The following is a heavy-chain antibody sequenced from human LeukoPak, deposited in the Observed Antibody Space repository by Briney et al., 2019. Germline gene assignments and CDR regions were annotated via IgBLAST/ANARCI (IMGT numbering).Heavy chain of an antibody. Sequence: GGSLRLSCAASGFTFSSYGMHWVRQAPGKGLEWVAVIWYDGSNKYYADSVKGRFTISRDNAKNSLYLQMNSLRDEDTAVYYCARAFYYYGSGSYLVDYWGQGTLVTVSS. CDR1: GFTFSSYG. J-gene: IGHJ4*02. V-gene: IGHV3-33*01. CDR3: ARAFYYYGSGSYLVDY. CDR2: IWYDGSNK. D-gene: IGHD3-10*01.